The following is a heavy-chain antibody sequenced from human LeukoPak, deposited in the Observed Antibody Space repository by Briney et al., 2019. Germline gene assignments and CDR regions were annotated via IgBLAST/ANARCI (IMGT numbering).Heavy chain of an antibody. V-gene: IGHV3-23*01. CDR1: GFTFRNYA. CDR2: ISGSDGRS. Sequence: GGSLRLSCAASGFTFRNYAMSGVGQAPGKGLECVSAISGSDGRSHYADSVKGRFTTSRDNSKNTLWLQMNSLRAEDAAVYYCAKTAGSNWSFDYWGQGTLVTVSS. D-gene: IGHD6-13*01. CDR3: AKTAGSNWSFDY. J-gene: IGHJ4*02.